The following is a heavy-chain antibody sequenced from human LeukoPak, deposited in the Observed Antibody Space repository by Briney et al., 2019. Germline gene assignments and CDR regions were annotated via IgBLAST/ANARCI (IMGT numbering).Heavy chain of an antibody. CDR3: ARDRIVIVGASNY. J-gene: IGHJ4*02. V-gene: IGHV1-2*02. Sequence: GASVNVSCKASGYTFTDYYMHWVRQAPGQGLEWMGWISPNSGDTNYAQKFQGRVTMTKDTTVSTAYMELSSLRSDDTAVYYCARDRIVIVGASNYWGQGTLVTVSS. CDR1: GYTFTDYY. CDR2: ISPNSGDT. D-gene: IGHD1-26*01.